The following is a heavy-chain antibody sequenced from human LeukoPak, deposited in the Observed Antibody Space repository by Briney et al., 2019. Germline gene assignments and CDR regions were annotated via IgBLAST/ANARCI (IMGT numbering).Heavy chain of an antibody. CDR3: ARAYYYDSSGYPKSPEYFQH. CDR2: IIPIFGTA. V-gene: IGHV1-69*05. Sequence: SVKVSCKASGGTFSSYAISWVRQAPGQGLEWMGGIIPIFGTANYAQKFQGRVTITTDESTSTAYMELSSLRSEDTAVYYCARAYYYDSSGYPKSPEYFQHWGQGTLVTVSS. CDR1: GGTFSSYA. J-gene: IGHJ1*01. D-gene: IGHD3-22*01.